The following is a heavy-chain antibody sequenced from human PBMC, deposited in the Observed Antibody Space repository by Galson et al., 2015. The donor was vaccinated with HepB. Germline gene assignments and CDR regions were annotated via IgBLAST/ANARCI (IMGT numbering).Heavy chain of an antibody. CDR1: GSSFPSYW. CDR2: IDLSDSYT. Sequence: QSGAEVKKPGESLRISCKGSGSSFPSYWINWVRQMPGRGLEWMGRIDLSDSYTNYSPYFQGHVTISADRSINTAYLQWSSLKASDTAMYYCARQLAAVWRSDPWGQGTLVTVSS. CDR3: ARQLAAVWRSDP. J-gene: IGHJ5*02. D-gene: IGHD6-13*01. V-gene: IGHV5-10-1*01.